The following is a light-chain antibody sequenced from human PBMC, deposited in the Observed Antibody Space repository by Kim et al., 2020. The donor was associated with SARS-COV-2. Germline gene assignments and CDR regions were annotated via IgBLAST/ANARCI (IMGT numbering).Light chain of an antibody. J-gene: IGLJ3*02. CDR3: SSFTSSSTWV. V-gene: IGLV2-14*04. Sequence: GQSITISCTGTSSDVGGHDFVSWFQQHPGNAPKLMIYDVTKRPSGVSARFSGSKSDNTASLTISGLQAEDEADYYCSSFTSSSTWVFGGGTQLTVL. CDR1: SSDVGGHDF. CDR2: DVT.